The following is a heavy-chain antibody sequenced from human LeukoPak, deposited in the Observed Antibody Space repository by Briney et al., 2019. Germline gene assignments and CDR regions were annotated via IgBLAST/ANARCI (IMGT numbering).Heavy chain of an antibody. CDR2: ISSSGSTI. CDR3: ARGANYYGSGSHNWFDP. V-gene: IGHV3-48*03. Sequence: PGGSLRLPCAASGFTFSSYEMNWVRQAPGKGLEWVSYISSSGSTIYYADSVKGRFTISRDNAKNSLYLQMNSLRAEDTAVYYCARGANYYGSGSHNWFDPWGQGTLVTDSS. J-gene: IGHJ5*02. CDR1: GFTFSSYE. D-gene: IGHD3-10*01.